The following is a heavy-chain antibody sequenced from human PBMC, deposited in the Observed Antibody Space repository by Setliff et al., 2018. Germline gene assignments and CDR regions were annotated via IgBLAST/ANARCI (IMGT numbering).Heavy chain of an antibody. V-gene: IGHV3-48*01. CDR2: ISSSSSTI. CDR1: GFTFSSYS. D-gene: IGHD3-10*02. CDR3: ARVLFGVNDGLYHYFNMDI. J-gene: IGHJ6*03. Sequence: GGSLRLSCAASGFTFSSYSMNWVRQAPGKGLEWVSYISSSSSTIYYADSVKGRFTISRDNAKNSLYLQMNSLRAEDTAVYYCARVLFGVNDGLYHYFNMDIWGKGTTVTVSS.